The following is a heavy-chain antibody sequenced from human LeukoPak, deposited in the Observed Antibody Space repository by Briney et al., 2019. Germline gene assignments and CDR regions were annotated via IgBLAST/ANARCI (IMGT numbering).Heavy chain of an antibody. J-gene: IGHJ6*02. Sequence: PGGSLRLSCAASGFTFSSYGMHWVRQAPGKGLEWVAVISYDGSNKYYADSVKGRFTISRDNSKNTLYLQMNSLRAEDTAVYYCAKDLQQLARGYYYGMDVWAKGPRSPSP. CDR1: GFTFSSYG. D-gene: IGHD6-13*01. CDR2: ISYDGSNK. CDR3: AKDLQQLARGYYYGMDV. V-gene: IGHV3-30*18.